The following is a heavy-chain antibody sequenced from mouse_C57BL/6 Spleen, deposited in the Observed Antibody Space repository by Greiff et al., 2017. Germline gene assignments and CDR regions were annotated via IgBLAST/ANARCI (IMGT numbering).Heavy chain of an antibody. CDR3: ARSGGFHWYFDV. CDR2: INPGSGGT. Sequence: VKLMESGAELVRPGTSVKVSCKASGYAFTNYLIEWVKQRPGQGLEWIGVINPGSGGTNYNEKFKGKATLTADKSSSTAYMQLSSLTSEDSAVYFCARSGGFHWYFDVWGTGTTVTVSS. D-gene: IGHD3-1*01. CDR1: GYAFTNYL. V-gene: IGHV1-54*01. J-gene: IGHJ1*03.